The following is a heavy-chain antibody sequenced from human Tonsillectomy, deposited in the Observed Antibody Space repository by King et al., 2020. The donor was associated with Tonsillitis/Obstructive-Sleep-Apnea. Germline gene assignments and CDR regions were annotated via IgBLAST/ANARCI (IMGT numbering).Heavy chain of an antibody. Sequence: VQLVESGGGLVKPGGSLRLSCAASGFTFSSYSMNWVRQAPGKGLEWVSSISSSSSYIYYADSLKGRFTISRDNAKNSLYLQMNSLRAEDTAVYYCARDLRTTGTTTDAFDVWGQGTVVTVSS. D-gene: IGHD4-17*01. V-gene: IGHV3-21*01. CDR3: ARDLRTTGTTTDAFDV. J-gene: IGHJ3*01. CDR1: GFTFSSYS. CDR2: ISSSSSYI.